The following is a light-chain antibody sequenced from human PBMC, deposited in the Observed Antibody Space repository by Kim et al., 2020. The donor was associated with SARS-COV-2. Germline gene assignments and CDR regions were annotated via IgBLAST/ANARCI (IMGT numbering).Light chain of an antibody. CDR2: ETS. Sequence: LSASVGDSVTITCRASQSITTWLAWYQQKPGKAPKLLIYETSSLQSGVPSRFSGSGSGTEFTLTISSLQPDDFATYYCQHYKTWAFGQGTKVDIK. CDR1: QSITTW. J-gene: IGKJ1*01. V-gene: IGKV1-5*03. CDR3: QHYKTWA.